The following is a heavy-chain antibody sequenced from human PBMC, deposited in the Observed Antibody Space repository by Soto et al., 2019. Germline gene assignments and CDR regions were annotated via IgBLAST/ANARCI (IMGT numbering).Heavy chain of an antibody. D-gene: IGHD6-13*01. CDR3: ASGSSNLVDLDY. V-gene: IGHV3-33*01. CDR2: IWYDGNNK. Sequence: QVQLVESGGGVVQPGRSLRLSCAASGFTFSSYGMHWVRQAPGKGLEWVAVIWYDGNNKYYADSVKGRFTISRDNSKNTLYLQMNSLRAEDTAVYSCASGSSNLVDLDYWGQGTLVTVSS. J-gene: IGHJ4*02. CDR1: GFTFSSYG.